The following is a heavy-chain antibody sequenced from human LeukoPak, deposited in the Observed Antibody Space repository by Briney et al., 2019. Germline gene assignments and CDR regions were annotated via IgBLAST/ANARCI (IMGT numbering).Heavy chain of an antibody. D-gene: IGHD3-9*01. CDR2: ISYDGSNK. CDR1: GFTFSSYA. CDR3: ARSVGDILTGSHFDY. V-gene: IGHV3-30*07. J-gene: IGHJ4*02. Sequence: GRSLRLSCAASGFTFSSYAMHWVRQAPGKGLEWVAVISYDGSNKYYADSVKGRFTISRDNSKNTLYLQMNSLRAGDTAVYYCARSVGDILTGSHFDYWGQGTLVTVSS.